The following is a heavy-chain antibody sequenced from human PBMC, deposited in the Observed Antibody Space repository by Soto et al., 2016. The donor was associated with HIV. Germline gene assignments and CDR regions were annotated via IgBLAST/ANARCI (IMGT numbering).Heavy chain of an antibody. D-gene: IGHD6-13*01. Sequence: VQLVESGGGVVQPGRSLRLSCAASGFTFSTYGMHWVRQAPGQGLEWVAGVWYDGTYQYHADSVKGRITISRDNSKNMVYLQMSSLRVEDTAIYYCARVPPAYIAADGSPLGVSDIWGQGTMVTVSA. CDR1: GFTFSTYG. V-gene: IGHV3-33*01. CDR3: ARVPPAYIAADGSPLGVSDI. CDR2: VWYDGTYQ. J-gene: IGHJ3*02.